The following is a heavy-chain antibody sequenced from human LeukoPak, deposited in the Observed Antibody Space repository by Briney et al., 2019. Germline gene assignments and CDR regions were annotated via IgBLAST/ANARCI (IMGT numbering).Heavy chain of an antibody. Sequence: RVSVKVSCKASGYTFTSYDINWVRQATGQGLEWMGWMNPNSGNTGYAQKFQGRVTITRNTSISTAYMELSSLRSEDTAVYYCARFEGGSSSLDYWGQGTLVTVSP. V-gene: IGHV1-8*03. CDR1: GYTFTSYD. CDR3: ARFEGGSSSLDY. CDR2: MNPNSGNT. J-gene: IGHJ4*02. D-gene: IGHD6-6*01.